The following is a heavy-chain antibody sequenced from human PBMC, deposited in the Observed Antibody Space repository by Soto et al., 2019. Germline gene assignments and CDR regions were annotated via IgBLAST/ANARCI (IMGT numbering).Heavy chain of an antibody. D-gene: IGHD3-10*01. J-gene: IGHJ5*02. CDR2: IYYSGVT. CDR3: ARDLRGRGSCRFDP. V-gene: IGHV4-31*03. CDR1: GDSITSGGYY. Sequence: QVQLQESGPGLVKPSQTLSLTCTVSGDSITSGGYYWTWIRQHPGKGLEWIGYIYYSGVTYYNPSLKSRVTISVDTSKNQFSLKLSSVTAADTAMYYCARDLRGRGSCRFDPWGQGTLVTVSS.